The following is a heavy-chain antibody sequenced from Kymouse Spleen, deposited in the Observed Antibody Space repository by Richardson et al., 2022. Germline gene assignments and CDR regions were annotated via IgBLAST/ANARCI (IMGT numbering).Heavy chain of an antibody. CDR2: IYYSGST. D-gene: IGHD6-6*01. CDR1: GGSISSSSYY. V-gene: IGHV4-39*01. J-gene: IGHJ4*02. Sequence: QLQLQESGPGLVKPSETLSLTCTVSGGSISSSSYYWGWIRQPPGKGLEWIGSIYYSGSTYYNPSLKSRVTISVDTSKNQFSLKLSSVTAADTAVYYCARRGSSSSSLTTGAREPWSPSPQ. CDR3: ARRGSSSSSLTT.